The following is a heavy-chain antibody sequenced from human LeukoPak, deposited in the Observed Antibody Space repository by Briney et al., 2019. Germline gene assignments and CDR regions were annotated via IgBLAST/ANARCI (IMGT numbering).Heavy chain of an antibody. Sequence: GGSLRLSCAASGFTFDSYWMTWVRQVPGKGLEWMANRKQGGSESYYVDSVKGRFTISRDNAKNSVYLQMDSLRVEDTAVYYCARVGAWELQRVFDYWGQGTLVTVSS. CDR3: ARVGAWELQRVFDY. CDR2: RKQGGSES. J-gene: IGHJ4*02. CDR1: GFTFDSYW. D-gene: IGHD6-25*01. V-gene: IGHV3-7*01.